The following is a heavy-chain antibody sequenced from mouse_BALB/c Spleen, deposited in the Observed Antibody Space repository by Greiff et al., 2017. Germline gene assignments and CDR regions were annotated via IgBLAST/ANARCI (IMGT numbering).Heavy chain of an antibody. D-gene: IGHD2-4*01. Sequence: EVKLVESGGGLVQPGESLKLSCESSEYEFPSHDMSWVRKTPEKRLELVAAINSDGGSTYYPDTMERRFIISRDNTKKTLYLQMSSLRSEDTSLYYCARHGITTDAMDYWGQGTSVTVSS. V-gene: IGHV5-2*03. CDR1: EYEFPSHD. J-gene: IGHJ4*01. CDR2: INSDGGST. CDR3: ARHGITTDAMDY.